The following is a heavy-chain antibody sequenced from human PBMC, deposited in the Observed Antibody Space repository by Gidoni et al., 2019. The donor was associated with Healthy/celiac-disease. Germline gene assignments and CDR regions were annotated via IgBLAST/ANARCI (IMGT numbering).Heavy chain of an antibody. J-gene: IGHJ3*02. CDR1: GFTFSTAW. V-gene: IGHV3-15*01. CDR3: TTDLAYCGGDCYLGPDAFDI. CDR2: IKRKTDGVTT. D-gene: IGHD2-21*02. Sequence: EVQLVESGGGLVKPGGSLRLSCAASGFTFSTAWMSWVRKAPGKGLEWVGRIKRKTDGVTTEYAAPVKGRFTMSRDDSKNTLYLQMNSLKTEDTAVDYCTTDLAYCGGDCYLGPDAFDIWGQGTMVTVSS.